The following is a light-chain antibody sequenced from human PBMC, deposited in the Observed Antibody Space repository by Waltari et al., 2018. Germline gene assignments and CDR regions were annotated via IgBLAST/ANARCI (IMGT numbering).Light chain of an antibody. J-gene: IGKJ1*01. V-gene: IGKV3-11*01. CDR2: DAS. CDR3: QQRSNWPVT. CDR1: QSVSSY. Sequence: EIVLTQSPATLSLSPGDRATLSCRASQSVSSYLAWYQQKPGQAPRRLIYDASNRATGIPARFSGSGSGTDFTLTISSLEPEDFAVYYCQQRSNWPVTFGQGTKVEIK.